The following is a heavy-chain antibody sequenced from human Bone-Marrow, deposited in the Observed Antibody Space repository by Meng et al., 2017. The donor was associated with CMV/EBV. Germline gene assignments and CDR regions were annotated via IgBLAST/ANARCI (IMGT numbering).Heavy chain of an antibody. D-gene: IGHD3-22*01. J-gene: IGHJ3*02. V-gene: IGHV4-59*01. CDR2: IYYSGST. CDR3: ASSNYYDSSSYSLFDAFDI. Sequence: SETLSLTCTVSGGSISSFYWSWIRQPPGKGLEWIGYIYYSGSTNYNPSLKSRVTISVDTSKNQFSLKLSSVTAADTAVYYCASSNYYDSSSYSLFDAFDICGQGTAVTVSS. CDR1: GGSISSFY.